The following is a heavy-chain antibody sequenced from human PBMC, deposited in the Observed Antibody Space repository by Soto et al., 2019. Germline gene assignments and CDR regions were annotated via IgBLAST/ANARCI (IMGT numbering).Heavy chain of an antibody. CDR2: IHYSGSI. D-gene: IGHD2-21*02. CDR1: GGSISSGGYY. V-gene: IGHV4-30-4*08. CDR3: AREDDGGDRDYYGLDV. J-gene: IGHJ6*02. Sequence: PSETLSLTCTVSGGSISSGGYYWSWIRQHPGKGMEWIGYIHYSGSIIYNPSFKSRVTISVDTSKNQFSLQLSSVTAADTAVYFCAREDDGGDRDYYGLDVWGQGTTVTVSS.